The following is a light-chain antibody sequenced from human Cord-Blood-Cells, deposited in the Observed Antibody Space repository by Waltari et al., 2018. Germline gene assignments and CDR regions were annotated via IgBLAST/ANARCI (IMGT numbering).Light chain of an antibody. CDR2: DVS. J-gene: IGLJ3*02. Sequence: QSALTQPASVSGSPGQSITISCTGTSSDVGGYNYVPWYQQHPGKAPNLSIYDVSNRPSGVSNRFSGSKSGNTASLTISGLQAEDEADYYCSSYTSSSTWVFGGGTKLTVL. CDR1: SSDVGGYNY. V-gene: IGLV2-14*01. CDR3: SSYTSSSTWV.